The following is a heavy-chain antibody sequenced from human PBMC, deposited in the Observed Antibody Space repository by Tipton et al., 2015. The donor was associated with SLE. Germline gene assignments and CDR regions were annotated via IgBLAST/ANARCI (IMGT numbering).Heavy chain of an antibody. CDR1: GGSISSGSYY. V-gene: IGHV4-31*03. J-gene: IGHJ4*02. D-gene: IGHD1-26*01. CDR2: IYHSGNT. Sequence: TLSLTCTVSGGSISSGSYYWTWIRQHPGKGLEWIGYIYHSGNTYYNPSLKSRVTFSVDTSKNQFSLKLSSVTAADTAVYFCARGLFGWELPYWGQGTLVTVSS. CDR3: ARGLFGWELPY.